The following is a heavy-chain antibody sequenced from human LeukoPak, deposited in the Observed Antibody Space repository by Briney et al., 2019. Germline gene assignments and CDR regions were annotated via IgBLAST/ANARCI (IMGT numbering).Heavy chain of an antibody. CDR3: ARVGATYDHVWGSYRYTTIDGFDI. J-gene: IGHJ3*02. Sequence: GGSLRLSCAASGVTFSSYWMHWVRQAPGKGLVWVSRINSDGSSTSYADSVKGRFTISRDNAKNTLYLQMNSLRAEDTAVYYCARVGATYDHVWGSYRYTTIDGFDIWGQGTMVTVSS. CDR2: INSDGSST. V-gene: IGHV3-74*01. D-gene: IGHD3-16*02. CDR1: GVTFSSYW.